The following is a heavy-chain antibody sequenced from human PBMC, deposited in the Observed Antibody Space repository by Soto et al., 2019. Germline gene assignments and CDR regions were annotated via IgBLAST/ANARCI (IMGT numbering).Heavy chain of an antibody. Sequence: GASVKVSCKASGYTFTGYYMHWVRQAPGQGLGWMGWINPNSGGTNYAQKFQGWVTMTRDTSISTAYMELSRLRSDDTAVYYCARAGATVTSYGMDVWGQGTTVTVSS. J-gene: IGHJ6*02. CDR1: GYTFTGYY. CDR2: INPNSGGT. D-gene: IGHD4-4*01. V-gene: IGHV1-2*04. CDR3: ARAGATVTSYGMDV.